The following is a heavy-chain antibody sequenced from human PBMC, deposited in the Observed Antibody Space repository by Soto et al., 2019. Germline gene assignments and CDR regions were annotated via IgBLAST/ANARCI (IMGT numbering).Heavy chain of an antibody. D-gene: IGHD3-16*01. CDR1: GYTFTSYG. Sequence: QVQLVQSGAEVKKPGASVKVSCKASGYTFTSYGISWVRQAPGQGLEWMGWISAYNGNTNHAQKLQGRVTMTTDTSTRTDYMEPGSLRSDDTAVYYCARAGALGDNDSYYGMDVWGQGTTVTVSS. V-gene: IGHV1-18*01. J-gene: IGHJ6*02. CDR2: ISAYNGNT. CDR3: ARAGALGDNDSYYGMDV.